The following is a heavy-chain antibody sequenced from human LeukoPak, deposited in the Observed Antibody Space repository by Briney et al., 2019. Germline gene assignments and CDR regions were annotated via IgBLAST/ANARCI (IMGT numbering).Heavy chain of an antibody. CDR2: INPNRGGK. CDR3: ARDHSYCSSTSCYENCFDP. CDR1: GYTFTGYY. J-gene: IGHJ5*02. D-gene: IGHD2-2*01. Sequence: GASVKVSCKASGYTFTGYYMHWVRQAPGQGLAWMGWINPNRGGKHYAQKFQGRVTLTRGPSLSTAYMELSRLRSDDTAVYYCARDHSYCSSTSCYENCFDPWGQGTLVTVSS. V-gene: IGHV1-2*02.